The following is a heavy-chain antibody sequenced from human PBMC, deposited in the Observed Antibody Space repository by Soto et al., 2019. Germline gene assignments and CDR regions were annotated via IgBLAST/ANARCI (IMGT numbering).Heavy chain of an antibody. V-gene: IGHV3-33*01. J-gene: IGHJ4*02. D-gene: IGHD6-13*01. CDR1: GFTFSSYG. Sequence: QVQLVESGGGVVQPGRSLRLSCAASGFTFSSYGMHWVRQAPGKGLEWVAVIWYGGSNKYYADSVKGRFTISRDNSKNTLYLQMNSLRAEDTAVYYCARDEPAAADDYFDYWGQGTLVTVSS. CDR2: IWYGGSNK. CDR3: ARDEPAAADDYFDY.